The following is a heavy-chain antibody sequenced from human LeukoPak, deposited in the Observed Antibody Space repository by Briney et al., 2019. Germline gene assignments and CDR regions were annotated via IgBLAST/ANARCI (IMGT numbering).Heavy chain of an antibody. Sequence: ASVKVSCKASGYTFTSYAMHWVRQAPGQRLEWKGWINAGNGNTKYSQKFQGRVTITADKSTSTAYMELSSLRSEDTAVYYCARDEGALWFGELIYWGQGALVTVSS. CDR3: ARDEGALWFGELIY. J-gene: IGHJ4*02. CDR2: INAGNGNT. D-gene: IGHD3-10*01. V-gene: IGHV1-3*01. CDR1: GYTFTSYA.